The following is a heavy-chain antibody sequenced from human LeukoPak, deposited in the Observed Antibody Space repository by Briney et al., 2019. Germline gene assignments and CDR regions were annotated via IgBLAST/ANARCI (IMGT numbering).Heavy chain of an antibody. Sequence: PGGSLRLSCAASGFTFDDYAMHWVRQAPGKGLEYVSAISSNGGSTYYANSVKGRFTISRDNSKNTLYLQMGSLRAEDMAVYYCARVAYGGSYYGAFDIWGQGTMVTVSS. CDR3: ARVAYGGSYYGAFDI. CDR1: GFTFDDYA. D-gene: IGHD1-26*01. J-gene: IGHJ3*02. CDR2: ISSNGGST. V-gene: IGHV3-64*01.